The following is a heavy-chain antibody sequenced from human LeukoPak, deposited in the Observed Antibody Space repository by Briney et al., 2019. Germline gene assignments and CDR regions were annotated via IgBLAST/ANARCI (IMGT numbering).Heavy chain of an antibody. Sequence: GGSLRLSCAASGFTFSTYGMHWVRQAPGKGLEWVAFIRYDGSNKYYADSVKGRFTISGDNSKNTLYLQMNSLRGEDTAVYFCAKDKDPWKSTAISDFDYWGQGTLVTASS. V-gene: IGHV3-30*02. CDR1: GFTFSTYG. CDR2: IRYDGSNK. J-gene: IGHJ4*02. D-gene: IGHD1-1*01. CDR3: AKDKDPWKSTAISDFDY.